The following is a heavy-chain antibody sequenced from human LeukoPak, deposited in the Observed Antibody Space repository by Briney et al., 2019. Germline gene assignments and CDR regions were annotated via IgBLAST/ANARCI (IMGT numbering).Heavy chain of an antibody. Sequence: SGGSLRLSCAASGFTFDDYGVSWVRQAPGKGLEWVSGINWNGGSTGYADSVKGRFTISRDNAKNSLYLQMNSLRAEDTALYYCARGRYCSSTSCYRYYYYYYMDVWGKGTTVTVSS. CDR1: GFTFDDYG. D-gene: IGHD2-2*01. CDR3: ARGRYCSSTSCYRYYYYYYMDV. V-gene: IGHV3-20*04. CDR2: INWNGGST. J-gene: IGHJ6*03.